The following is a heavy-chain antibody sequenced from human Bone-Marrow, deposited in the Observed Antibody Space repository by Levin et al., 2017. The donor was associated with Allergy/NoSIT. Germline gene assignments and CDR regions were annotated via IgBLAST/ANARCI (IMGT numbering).Heavy chain of an antibody. D-gene: IGHD3-10*01. CDR1: RFPVSSNY. CDR3: ARGWFGELLSH. V-gene: IGHV3-53*01. J-gene: IGHJ4*02. Sequence: LSLTCAASRFPVSSNYMSWVHQAPGKGPEWVSVIYSGGSTYYADSVKGRFTISRDNSKNTLYLQMNSLRAEDTAVYYCARGWFGELLSHWGQGTLVTVSS. CDR2: IYSGGST.